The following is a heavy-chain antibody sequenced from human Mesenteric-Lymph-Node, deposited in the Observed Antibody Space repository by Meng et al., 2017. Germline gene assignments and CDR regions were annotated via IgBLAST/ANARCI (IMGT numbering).Heavy chain of an antibody. CDR1: GGTFSSYA. J-gene: IGHJ4*02. D-gene: IGHD4-17*01. CDR3: ARAETGDYGDYVGGFDY. V-gene: IGHV1-69*05. CDR2: IIPIFGTA. Sequence: SVKVSCKASGGTFSSYAISWVRQAPGQGLEWMGGIIPIFGTANYAQKFQGRVTITTDESTSTAYMELSSLRSEDTAVYYGARAETGDYGDYVGGFDYWGQGTLVTVSS.